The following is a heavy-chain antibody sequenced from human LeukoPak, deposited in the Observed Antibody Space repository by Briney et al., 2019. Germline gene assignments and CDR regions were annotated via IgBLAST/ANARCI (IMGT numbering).Heavy chain of an antibody. Sequence: ASVKVSCKVPGYTLTELSMHWVRQAPGQGLEWMGWMKPNSGNTGYAQKFQGRVTMTRDTSITTAYMELSSLRSEDTAVYYCARVIYCSGGSCYGNWFDPWGQGTLVTVSS. D-gene: IGHD2-15*01. V-gene: IGHV1-8*01. J-gene: IGHJ5*02. CDR1: GYTLTELS. CDR3: ARVIYCSGGSCYGNWFDP. CDR2: MKPNSGNT.